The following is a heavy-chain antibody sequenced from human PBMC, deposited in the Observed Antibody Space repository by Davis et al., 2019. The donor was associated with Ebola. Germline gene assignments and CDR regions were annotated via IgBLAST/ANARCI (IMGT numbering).Heavy chain of an antibody. CDR1: GITFRNVV. CDR2: ISSDGSNK. D-gene: IGHD1-1*01. CDR3: AKRDNLDV. J-gene: IGHJ6*04. V-gene: IGHV3-30*18. Sequence: PGGSLRLSCAASGITFRNVVMSWVRQAPGKGLEWVAVISSDGSNKYYADSVKGRFTISRDNSKNTLYLQMNSLRAEDTAVYYCAKRDNLDVWGKGTTVTVSS.